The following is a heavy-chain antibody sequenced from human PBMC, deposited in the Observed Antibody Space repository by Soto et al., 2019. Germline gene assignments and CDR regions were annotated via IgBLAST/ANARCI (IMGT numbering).Heavy chain of an antibody. Sequence: GASVKVSCKASGYTFTSYGINWVSQAPGRGLEWMGWTNPGNGNTKYSQQFQGRVIIDRDTSASTAYMELSSLRSEDTAVYYCARGGYFDSSNYLAYWGLGTLVTVSS. D-gene: IGHD3-22*01. CDR1: GYTFTSYG. CDR2: TNPGNGNT. V-gene: IGHV1-3*01. J-gene: IGHJ4*02. CDR3: ARGGYFDSSNYLAY.